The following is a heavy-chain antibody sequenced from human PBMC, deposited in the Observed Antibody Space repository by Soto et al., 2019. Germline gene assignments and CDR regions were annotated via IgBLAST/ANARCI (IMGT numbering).Heavy chain of an antibody. J-gene: IGHJ4*02. CDR3: ASHAAANGDYPHY. CDR2: ISPSGGST. D-gene: IGHD4-17*01. V-gene: IGHV1-46*03. Sequence: QVQLVQSGAEVKKPGASVKASCKASGYTFTSYSMHLVRQAPGQGLEWMGIISPSGGSTSYAQKFQGRVTMTRDTSTRTVYTELSSLRSDATAVYYCASHAAANGDYPHYGGQGTLVTVSS. CDR1: GYTFTSYS.